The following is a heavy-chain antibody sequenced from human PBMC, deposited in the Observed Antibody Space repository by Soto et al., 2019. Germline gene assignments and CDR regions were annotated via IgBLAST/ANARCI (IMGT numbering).Heavy chain of an antibody. CDR2: ISPHNQNK. CDR3: ARSYCVSAHCNRDYFDS. D-gene: IGHD2-21*01. J-gene: IGHJ4*02. CDR1: GYSFTSHG. Sequence: ASVKVSCKASGYSFTSHGITWVRQAPGQGLEWMGWISPHNQNKHYAQRLQGRVTMTTDTSTSTAFLKLESLTSDDTATYYCARSYCVSAHCNRDYFDSWGQGTLVTVSS. V-gene: IGHV1-18*01.